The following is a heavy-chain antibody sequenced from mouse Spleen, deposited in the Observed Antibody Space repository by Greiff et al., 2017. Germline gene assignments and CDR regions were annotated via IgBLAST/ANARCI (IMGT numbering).Heavy chain of an antibody. J-gene: IGHJ1*01. CDR2: ISSGGSYT. CDR1: GFTFSDYG. CDR3: ARDLITTVTGGYFDV. D-gene: IGHD1-1*01. V-gene: IGHV5-9-4*01. Sequence: DVQLVESGGGLVKPGGSLKLSCAASGFTFSDYGMHWVRQAPEKRLEWVAEISSGGSYTYYPDTVTGRFTISRDNAKNTLYLEMSSLRSEDTAMYYCARDLITTVTGGYFDVWGAGTTVTVSS.